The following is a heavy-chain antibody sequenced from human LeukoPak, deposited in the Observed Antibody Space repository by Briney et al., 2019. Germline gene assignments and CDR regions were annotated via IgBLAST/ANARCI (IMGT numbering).Heavy chain of an antibody. J-gene: IGHJ5*02. D-gene: IGHD4-17*01. CDR3: ARDYGDDEGWFDP. CDR1: GFTVSSNY. Sequence: PGGPLRLSCAASGFTVSSNYMSWVRQAPGKGLEWVSVIYSGGSTYYADSVKGRFTISRDNSKNTLYLQMNSLRAEDTAVYYCARDYGDDEGWFDPWDQGTLVTVSS. CDR2: IYSGGST. V-gene: IGHV3-66*02.